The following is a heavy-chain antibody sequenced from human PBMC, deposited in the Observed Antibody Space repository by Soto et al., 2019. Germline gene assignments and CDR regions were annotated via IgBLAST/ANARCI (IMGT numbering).Heavy chain of an antibody. Sequence: QVQLVQSGAEVKKPGSSVKVTCKASGGSFSSYAISWVRQAPGQGHEWMGGIIPIFGTANYAQKFQGRVTITADESSSTAYMELSSLRSEDTAVYYCSETTVTTPPYYGMDVWGQGTTVTVSS. J-gene: IGHJ6*02. CDR3: SETTVTTPPYYGMDV. CDR1: GGSFSSYA. V-gene: IGHV1-69*01. CDR2: IIPIFGTA. D-gene: IGHD4-17*01.